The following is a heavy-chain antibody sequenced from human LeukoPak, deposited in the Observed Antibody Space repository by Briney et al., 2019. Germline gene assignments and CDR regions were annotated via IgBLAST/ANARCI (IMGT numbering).Heavy chain of an antibody. J-gene: IGHJ5*02. Sequence: EASVKVSCKASGGTFSSYAISWVRQAPGQGLEWMGGIIPIFGTANYAQKFQGRVTITTDESTGTAYMELSSLRSEDTAVYYCAGWGGRRYNWFDPWGQGTLVTVSS. CDR3: AGWGGRRYNWFDP. CDR1: GGTFSSYA. D-gene: IGHD2-15*01. V-gene: IGHV1-69*05. CDR2: IIPIFGTA.